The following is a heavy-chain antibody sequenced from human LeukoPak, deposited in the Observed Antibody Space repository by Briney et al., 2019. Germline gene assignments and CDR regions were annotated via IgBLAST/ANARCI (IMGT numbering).Heavy chain of an antibody. CDR2: ISYDGSNE. V-gene: IGHV3-30*04. D-gene: IGHD3-22*01. Sequence: GGSLRLSCAASRFTFSSYAMHWVRQAPGKGLEWVAVISYDGSNEYYADSVKGRFTISRDNSKNVLYLQMNSLRAEDTAVYYCARRPYYYDSLDYWGQGTLVTVSS. J-gene: IGHJ4*02. CDR3: ARRPYYYDSLDY. CDR1: RFTFSSYA.